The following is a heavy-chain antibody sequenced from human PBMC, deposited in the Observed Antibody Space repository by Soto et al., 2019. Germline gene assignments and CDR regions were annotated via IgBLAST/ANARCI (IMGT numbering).Heavy chain of an antibody. V-gene: IGHV4-31*03. CDR3: ARNPVVAAPTYYFDY. Sequence: SETLSLTCTVSGGSISSGGYYWSWIRQHPGKGLEWIGYIYYSGSTYYNPSLKSRVTISVDTSKNQFSLKLSSVTAADTAVYYCARNPVVAAPTYYFDYWGQGTLVTVSS. J-gene: IGHJ4*02. CDR2: IYYSGST. CDR1: GGSISSGGYY. D-gene: IGHD2-15*01.